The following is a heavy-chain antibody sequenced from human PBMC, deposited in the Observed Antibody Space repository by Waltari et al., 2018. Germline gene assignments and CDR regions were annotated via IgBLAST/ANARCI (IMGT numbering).Heavy chain of an antibody. Sequence: QVQLQESGPGLVKPSETLSLTCTVSGGSISSYYWSWIRQPPGKGLEWIGYIYYSGSTNYNPSPKSRVTISVDTSKNQFSLKLSSVTAADTAVYYCARVYDFWSGYYYYYGMDVWGQGTTVTVSS. V-gene: IGHV4-59*01. CDR3: ARVYDFWSGYYYYYGMDV. D-gene: IGHD3-3*01. CDR1: GGSISSYY. CDR2: IYYSGST. J-gene: IGHJ6*02.